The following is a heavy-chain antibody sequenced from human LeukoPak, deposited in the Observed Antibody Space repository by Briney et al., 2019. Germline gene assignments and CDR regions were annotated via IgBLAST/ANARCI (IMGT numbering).Heavy chain of an antibody. J-gene: IGHJ4*02. CDR3: ARLWDYSSGYNDY. CDR2: IIPIFGTA. D-gene: IGHD3-22*01. Sequence: SVKVSCKASGGTFSSYAISWVRQAPGQGLEWMGGIIPIFGTANYAQKFQVRVTITTDESTSTAYMELSSLRSEDTAVYYCARLWDYSSGYNDYWGQGTLVTVSS. V-gene: IGHV1-69*05. CDR1: GGTFSSYA.